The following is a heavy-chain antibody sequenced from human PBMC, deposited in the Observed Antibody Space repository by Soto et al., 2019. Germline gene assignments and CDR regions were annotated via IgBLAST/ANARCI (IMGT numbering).Heavy chain of an antibody. CDR3: ARGVVGATAPDY. D-gene: IGHD1-26*01. CDR2: IYYGGST. Sequence: QLQLQESGPGLVKPSETLPLTCTVSGGSLNSNTYYWGWIRQPPGRGLAWIGSIYYGGSTYYNPSVKSRVTISVDTSKNQFSLKLTSVTAADTAVYLCARGVVGATAPDYWGQGTLVTVSS. V-gene: IGHV4-39*01. J-gene: IGHJ4*02. CDR1: GGSLNSNTYY.